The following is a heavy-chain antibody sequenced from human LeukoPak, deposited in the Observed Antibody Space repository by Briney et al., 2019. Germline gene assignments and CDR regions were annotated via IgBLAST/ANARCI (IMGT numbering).Heavy chain of an antibody. CDR3: ARGEGITMVRGVIIHDAFDI. V-gene: IGHV1-2*02. J-gene: IGHJ3*02. Sequence: ASVKVSCKASGYTFTGYYMHWVRQAPGQGLEWMGWINPNSGGTNYAQKFQGRVTMTRDESTSTAYMELSSLRSEDTAVYYCARGEGITMVRGVIIHDAFDIWGQGTMVTVSS. CDR1: GYTFTGYY. D-gene: IGHD3-10*01. CDR2: INPNSGGT.